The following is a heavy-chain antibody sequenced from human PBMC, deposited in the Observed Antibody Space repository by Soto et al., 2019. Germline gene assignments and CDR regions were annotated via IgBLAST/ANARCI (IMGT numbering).Heavy chain of an antibody. CDR2: ISYDGSNQ. V-gene: IGHV3-30*18. J-gene: IGHJ4*02. CDR1: GFTFSNYG. CDR3: AKDGNIYSSGWYAPSLDY. Sequence: QVQLVESGGGVAQPGRSLRLSCAASGFTFSNYGMHWVGRAPAKGWEWVGVISYDGSNQYYADSVEGRITISRDNSKNTLYLQMNSLRAEDTAVYYCAKDGNIYSSGWYAPSLDYWGQGTLVTVSS. D-gene: IGHD6-19*01.